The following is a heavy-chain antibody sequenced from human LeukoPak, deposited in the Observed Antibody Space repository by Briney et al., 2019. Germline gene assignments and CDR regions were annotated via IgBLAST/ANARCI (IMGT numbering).Heavy chain of an antibody. CDR1: GYTFTGYY. J-gene: IGHJ4*02. Sequence: ASVKVSCKASGYTFTGYYMHWVRQAPGQGLEWMGWINPNSGGTNYAQKFQGRVTMTRDTSISTAYMELSRLRSDDTAVYYCARGYCSSTSCLDYYFDSWGQGTLVTVSS. V-gene: IGHV1-2*02. CDR2: INPNSGGT. D-gene: IGHD2-2*01. CDR3: ARGYCSSTSCLDYYFDS.